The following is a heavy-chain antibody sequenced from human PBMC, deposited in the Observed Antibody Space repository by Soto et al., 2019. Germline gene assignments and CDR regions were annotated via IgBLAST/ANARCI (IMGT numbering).Heavy chain of an antibody. D-gene: IGHD3-3*01. CDR2: IYYSGST. Sequence: SETLSLTCTVSGGSISSYYWSWIRQPPGKGLEWIGYIYYSGSTNYNPSLKSRVTISVDTSKNQFSLKLSSVTAADTAVYYCARDLTIFGVGFDPWGQGTLVTVSS. CDR3: ARDLTIFGVGFDP. J-gene: IGHJ5*02. V-gene: IGHV4-59*01. CDR1: GGSISSYY.